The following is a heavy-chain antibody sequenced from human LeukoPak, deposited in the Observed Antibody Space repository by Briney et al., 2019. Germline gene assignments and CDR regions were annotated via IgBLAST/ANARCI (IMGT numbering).Heavy chain of an antibody. CDR2: IYYSGST. J-gene: IGHJ4*02. D-gene: IGHD6-19*01. CDR1: GGSISSSSYY. CDR3: ARRYSYSSLPDY. Sequence: SETLSLTCTVSGGSISSSSYYWGWIRQPPGRGLEWIGSIYYSGSTYYNPSLKSRVTISVDTSKNQFSLKLSSVTAADTAVYYCARRYSYSSLPDYWGQGTLVTVSS. V-gene: IGHV4-39*01.